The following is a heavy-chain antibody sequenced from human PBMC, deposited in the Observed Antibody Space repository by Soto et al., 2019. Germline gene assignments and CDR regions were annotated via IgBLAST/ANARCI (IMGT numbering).Heavy chain of an antibody. CDR3: GAYSSTWYDY. CDR2: MGDNGVST. J-gene: IGHJ4*02. D-gene: IGHD6-13*01. V-gene: IGHV3-23*01. CDR1: GFTFNNYA. Sequence: EVQVLESGGGLVQPGGSLRLSCTASGFTFNNYAMNWVRQAPGKGLEWVSTMGDNGVSTYYADSVKGRFSISRENSKNTMYLQMNSLGADDTAVYYCGAYSSTWYDYWGQGTLVTVSS.